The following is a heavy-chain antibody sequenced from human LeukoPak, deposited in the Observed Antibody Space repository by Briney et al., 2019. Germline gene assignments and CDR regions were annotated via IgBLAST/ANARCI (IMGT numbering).Heavy chain of an antibody. J-gene: IGHJ3*02. CDR3: ARYRKEKGIAALGAFDI. D-gene: IGHD6-13*01. CDR1: GGTFSSYA. V-gene: IGHV1-69*05. CDR2: IIPIFGTA. Sequence: SVKVSCKASGGTFSSYAISWVRQAPGQGLEWMGGIIPIFGTANYAQKFQGRVTITTDESTSTAYMELSSLRSEDTAVYYCARYRKEKGIAALGAFDIWGQGTMVTVSS.